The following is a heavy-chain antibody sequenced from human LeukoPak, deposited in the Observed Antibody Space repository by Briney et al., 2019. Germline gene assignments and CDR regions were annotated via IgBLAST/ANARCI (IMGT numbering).Heavy chain of an antibody. V-gene: IGHV1-69*05. J-gene: IGHJ4*02. CDR3: ARDRSDPYDYVLLYN. CDR1: GGTFSSYA. CDR2: IIPIFGTA. Sequence: SVKVSCKASGGTFSSYAISWVRQAPGQGLEWMGGIIPIFGTANYAQKLQGRVTMTTDTSTNTAYMELRSLRSDDTAVFYCARDRSDPYDYVLLYNWGQGTLVTVSS. D-gene: IGHD3-16*01.